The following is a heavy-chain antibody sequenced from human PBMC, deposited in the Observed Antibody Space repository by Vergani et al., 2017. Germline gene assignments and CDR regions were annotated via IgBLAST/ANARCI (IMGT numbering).Heavy chain of an antibody. V-gene: IGHV3-23*01. CDR2: VSGSSATP. D-gene: IGHD5-12*01. CDR1: GFSFPGYA. Sequence: EVQLLESGGGLVQPGGSLRLSCEAFGFSFPGYAMSWVRQAPGKGLEWVSSVSGSSATPYSADSVKGRFIISRDNSKNTLHLQMNSLRADDTAVYYCTKGSRGYTGYFFDYWGQGTLATVSS. J-gene: IGHJ4*02. CDR3: TKGSRGYTGYFFDY.